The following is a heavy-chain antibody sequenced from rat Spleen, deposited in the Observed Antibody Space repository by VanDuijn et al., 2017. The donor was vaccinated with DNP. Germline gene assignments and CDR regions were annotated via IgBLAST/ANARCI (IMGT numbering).Heavy chain of an antibody. D-gene: IGHD4-3*01. V-gene: IGHV5-31*01. CDR3: ARWYNSGPDY. Sequence: EVQLVESGGGPVQPGRSLKLSCAASGFIFSNYWMTWIRQAPGKGLEWVASITNTGDSSSYPDSVKGRFTISRDNAKSTLYLQMDSLRSEDTATYYCARWYNSGPDYWGQGVLVTVSS. J-gene: IGHJ2*01. CDR1: GFIFSNYW. CDR2: ITNTGDSS.